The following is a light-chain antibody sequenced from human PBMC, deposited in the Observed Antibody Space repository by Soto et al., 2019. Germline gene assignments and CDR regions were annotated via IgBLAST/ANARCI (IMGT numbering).Light chain of an antibody. CDR3: CSYAGSYTYV. CDR2: GDS. Sequence: QSVLTQPPSVSGAPGQRVTISCTGSSSNIGAGYDVHWYQQLPGTAPKLLIFGDSNRPSGVPDRFSGSKSGNTASLTISGLQAEDEADYYCCSYAGSYTYVVGTGTKVTV. J-gene: IGLJ1*01. CDR1: SSNIGAGYD. V-gene: IGLV1-40*01.